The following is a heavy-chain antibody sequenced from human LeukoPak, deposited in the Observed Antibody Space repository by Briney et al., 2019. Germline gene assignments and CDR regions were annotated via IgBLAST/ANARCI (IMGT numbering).Heavy chain of an antibody. CDR2: IYYTGST. Sequence: SETLSLTCSVSGGSISSLYWSWIRQPPGKGLEWIGYIYYTGSTNYNPSLKSRVTIFVDMSKNQFSLRLSSVTAADTAVYYCAREIRTRFGEHTPWGQGNLVSVSS. D-gene: IGHD3-10*01. CDR1: GGSISSLY. V-gene: IGHV4-59*12. J-gene: IGHJ5*02. CDR3: AREIRTRFGEHTP.